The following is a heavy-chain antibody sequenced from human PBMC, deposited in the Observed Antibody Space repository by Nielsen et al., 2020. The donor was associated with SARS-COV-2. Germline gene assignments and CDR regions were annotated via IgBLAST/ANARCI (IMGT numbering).Heavy chain of an antibody. D-gene: IGHD3-22*01. CDR3: VRVRDDGYYYDTGPFDY. CDR2: INADGTKT. Sequence: GESLKISCAASGLDFSDYWIHWVRRGPGGGLEWVSRINADGTKTTYAAFAKGRFSISRDNAKNTLYLQMNSLRAEDTGVYYCVRVRDDGYYYDTGPFDYWGQGALVTVSS. J-gene: IGHJ4*02. V-gene: IGHV3-74*03. CDR1: GLDFSDYW.